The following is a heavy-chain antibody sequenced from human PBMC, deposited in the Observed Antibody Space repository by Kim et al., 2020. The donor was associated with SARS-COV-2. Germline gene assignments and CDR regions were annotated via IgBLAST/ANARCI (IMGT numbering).Heavy chain of an antibody. D-gene: IGHD1-26*01. CDR1: GYTFTGYY. CDR3: AKQSGSYYLGGY. J-gene: IGHJ4*02. CDR2: INPNSGGT. Sequence: ASVKVSCKASGYTFTGYYMHWVRQAPGQGLEWMGRINPNSGGTNYAQKFQGRVTMTRDTSISTAYMELSRLRSDDTAVYYCAKQSGSYYLGGYWGQGTLVTVSS. V-gene: IGHV1-2*06.